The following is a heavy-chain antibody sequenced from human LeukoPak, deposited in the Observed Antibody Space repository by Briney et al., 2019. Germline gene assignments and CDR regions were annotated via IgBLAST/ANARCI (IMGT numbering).Heavy chain of an antibody. J-gene: IGHJ6*02. CDR2: IIPIFGTA. D-gene: IGHD3-22*01. Sequence: ASVKVSCKASGYTFTNYYVHWVRQAPGQGLEWMGGIIPIFGTANYAQKFQGRVTITADESTSTAYMELSSLRSEDMAVYYCARGLLSSGYHRRLYGMDVWGQGTTVTVSS. V-gene: IGHV1-69*13. CDR3: ARGLLSSGYHRRLYGMDV. CDR1: GYTFTNYY.